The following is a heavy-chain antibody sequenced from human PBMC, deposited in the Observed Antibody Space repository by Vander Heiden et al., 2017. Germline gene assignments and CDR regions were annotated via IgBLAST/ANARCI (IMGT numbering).Heavy chain of an antibody. V-gene: IGHV4-38-2*01. Sequence: QVQLQQSGPGLVKPSETLSLTCSFSGHSISSDYYWGWIRQAPGKGLEWIGSVYHSGSTHYSPSLKSRLTISVDTNANQFSLKITSVTAADTAMYYCARNYTSGLFDSWGQGTRVTVSS. CDR1: GHSISSDYY. D-gene: IGHD2-8*01. CDR2: VYHSGST. CDR3: ARNYTSGLFDS. J-gene: IGHJ4*02.